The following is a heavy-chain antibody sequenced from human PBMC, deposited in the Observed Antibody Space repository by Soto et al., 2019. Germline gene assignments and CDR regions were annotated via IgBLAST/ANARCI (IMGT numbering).Heavy chain of an antibody. CDR1: GYTFTSYG. CDR2: ISAYNGNT. V-gene: IGHV1-18*01. Sequence: ASVKVSCKASGYTFTSYGISWVRQAPGQGLEWMGWISAYNGNTNYAQKLQGRDTMTPDTPTSTANLELRSLRSDDTAVYYCARDHSSLPSPQKYWGEGTLDTDSS. D-gene: IGHD6-19*01. J-gene: IGHJ4*02. CDR3: ARDHSSLPSPQKY.